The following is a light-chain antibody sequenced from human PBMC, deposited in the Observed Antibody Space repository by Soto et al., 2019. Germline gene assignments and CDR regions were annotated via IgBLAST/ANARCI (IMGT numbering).Light chain of an antibody. CDR1: SSDVGGYNY. J-gene: IGLJ2*01. V-gene: IGLV2-14*01. CDR2: DVS. CDR3: SSYTTSGSPV. Sequence: QSALTQPASVSGSPGQSITISCTGTSSDVGGYNYVSWYQQHPGKAPKLMIYDVSNRPSGVSNRFSGSKSGNTASLTISGLQAEDEADYYCSSYTTSGSPVFGGGTKVTV.